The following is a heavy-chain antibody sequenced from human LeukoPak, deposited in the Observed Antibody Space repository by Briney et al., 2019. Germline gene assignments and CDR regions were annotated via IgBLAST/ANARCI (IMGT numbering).Heavy chain of an antibody. D-gene: IGHD3-10*01. CDR1: GGTFSSYA. V-gene: IGHV1-69*13. CDR2: IIPIFGTA. Sequence: RASVKVSCKASGGTFSSYAISWVRQAPGQGLEWMGGIIPIFGTANYAQKFQGRVTITADESTSTAYMELSSLRSEDTAVYYCARESDPWVPPPPIYGMDVWGQGTTVTVSS. CDR3: ARESDPWVPPPPIYGMDV. J-gene: IGHJ6*02.